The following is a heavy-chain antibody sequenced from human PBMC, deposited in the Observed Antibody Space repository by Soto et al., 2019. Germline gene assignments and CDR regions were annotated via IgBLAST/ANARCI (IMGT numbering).Heavy chain of an antibody. Sequence: QVQLIQFGAEVKKPGASVKVSCRASGYTFTKFHIHWVRQAPGQGLEWMGMIDPSGGVTRDAQRFQGRITMTSDTSTSSVDMELRGLTSEDTAVYYCARDLIGHDNYETIGYYFDHWGPGTLVTVSS. D-gene: IGHD3-16*01. J-gene: IGHJ4*02. V-gene: IGHV1-46*01. CDR3: ARDLIGHDNYETIGYYFDH. CDR2: IDPSGGVT. CDR1: GYTFTKFH.